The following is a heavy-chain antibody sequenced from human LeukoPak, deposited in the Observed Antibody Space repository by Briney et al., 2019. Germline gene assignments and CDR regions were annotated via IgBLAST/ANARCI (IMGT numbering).Heavy chain of an antibody. CDR1: GFTFSSYA. CDR3: AKGLGFKRGLVPATAIYFDY. Sequence: GGSLRLSCAASGFTFSSYAMSWVRHAPGKGLEWVPAISGSGGSTYYADSVKGRFTISRDNSKNTLYLQMNSLRAEDTAVYYCAKGLGFKRGLVPATAIYFDYWGQGTLVTVSS. CDR2: ISGSGGST. D-gene: IGHD2-2*01. V-gene: IGHV3-23*01. J-gene: IGHJ4*02.